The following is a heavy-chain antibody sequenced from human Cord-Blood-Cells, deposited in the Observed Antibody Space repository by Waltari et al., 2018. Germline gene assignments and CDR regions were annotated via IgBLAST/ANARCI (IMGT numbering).Heavy chain of an antibody. CDR1: GYTLTELS. D-gene: IGHD3-16*01. Sequence: QVQLVQAGAEVKKPGASVKVSCKVSGYTLTELSMHLVLPAPGKGLEGMGGFDPEDGETIYAQKFQGRVTMTEDTSTDTAYMELSSLRSEDTAVYYCATDAAPRMGPILFDYWGQGTLVTVSS. CDR3: ATDAAPRMGPILFDY. V-gene: IGHV1-24*01. J-gene: IGHJ4*02. CDR2: FDPEDGET.